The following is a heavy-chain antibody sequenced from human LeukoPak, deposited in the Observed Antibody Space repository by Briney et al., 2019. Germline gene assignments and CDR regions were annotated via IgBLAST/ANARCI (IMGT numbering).Heavy chain of an antibody. V-gene: IGHV3-23*01. D-gene: IGHD1-14*01. CDR2: ISGSGGST. J-gene: IGHJ3*02. CDR1: GFIVSNNY. Sequence: GGSLRLSCAASGFIVSNNYMSWVRQAPGKGLEWVSAISGSGGSTYYADSVKGRFTISRDNSKNTLYLQMNSLRAEDTAVYYCAKDRRTTKPDAFDIWGQGTMVTVSS. CDR3: AKDRRTTKPDAFDI.